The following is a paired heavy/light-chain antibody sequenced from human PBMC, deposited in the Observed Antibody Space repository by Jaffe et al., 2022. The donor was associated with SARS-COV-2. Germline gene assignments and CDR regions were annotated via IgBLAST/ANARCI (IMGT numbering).Light chain of an antibody. Sequence: SFVLTQPPSVSVAPGQTARITCGGNDIGSKSVHWYQQKPGQAPVLAVYDDSDRPSGIPERFSGSNSGSTAILTISRVEAGDEADYYCQVWDSNSDHFVFGTGTKVTVL. V-gene: IGLV3-21*02. CDR2: DDS. J-gene: IGLJ1*01. CDR3: QVWDSNSDHFV. CDR1: DIGSKS.
Heavy chain of an antibody. CDR1: GGSISSGHYY. J-gene: IGHJ4*02. V-gene: IGHV4-30-4*01. CDR3: ASIYSSEYFDY. D-gene: IGHD3-22*01. CDR2: IHYSGST. Sequence: QVQLQESGPGLVKPSQTLSLTCTVSGGSISSGHYYWSWIRQPPGKGLEWIGYIHYSGSTYHNPSLKSRVTISVDTSKSQFSLNLSSVTAADTAVYYCASIYSSEYFDYWGQGTLVTVSS.